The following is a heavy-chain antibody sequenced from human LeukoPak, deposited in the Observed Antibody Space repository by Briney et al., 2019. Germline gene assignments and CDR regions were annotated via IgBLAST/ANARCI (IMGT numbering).Heavy chain of an antibody. D-gene: IGHD3-3*01. V-gene: IGHV3-48*01. Sequence: GGSLRLSCAASGFTFSSYSMNWVRQAPGKGLEWVSYISSSSSTIYYADSVKGRFTISRDNAKNSLYLQMNSLRAEDTAVYYCARSYYDFWSGYYQILFDYWGQGTLVTVSS. J-gene: IGHJ4*02. CDR1: GFTFSSYS. CDR2: ISSSSSTI. CDR3: ARSYYDFWSGYYQILFDY.